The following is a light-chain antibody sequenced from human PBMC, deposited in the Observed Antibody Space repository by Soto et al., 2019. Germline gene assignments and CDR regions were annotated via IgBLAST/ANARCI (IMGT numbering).Light chain of an antibody. J-gene: IGKJ3*01. CDR3: QQRSNWPLT. V-gene: IGKV3-11*01. CDR1: QSVSSY. Sequence: EIVLTQSPATLSLSPGERATLSRRASQSVSSYLAWYQQKPGQAPRLLIYDASNRATGIPARFSGSGSGTDFTLTISSLEPEDFAVYYCQQRSNWPLTFRPGTKVDIK. CDR2: DAS.